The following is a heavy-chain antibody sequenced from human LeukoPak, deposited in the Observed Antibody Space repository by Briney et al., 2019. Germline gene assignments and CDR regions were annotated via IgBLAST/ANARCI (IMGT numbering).Heavy chain of an antibody. CDR3: ARARSGWLFDY. J-gene: IGHJ4*02. CDR1: GGSFSGYY. CDR2: INHSGST. D-gene: IGHD6-19*01. Sequence: SETLSLTCAVYGGSFSGYYWSWIRQPPGKGLEWVGEINHSGSTNYNPSPMSRVTITVDTSKNQFSLKLSSVTAADTAVYYCARARSGWLFDYWGQGTLVTVSS. V-gene: IGHV4-34*01.